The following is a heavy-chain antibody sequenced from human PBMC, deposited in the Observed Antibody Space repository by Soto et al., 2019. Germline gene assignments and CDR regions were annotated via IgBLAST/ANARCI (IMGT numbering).Heavy chain of an antibody. CDR2: ISPGGGST. CDR3: ARDMVSATDAFDM. D-gene: IGHD2-8*01. CDR1: GYTFTTYY. J-gene: IGHJ3*02. V-gene: IGHV1-46*01. Sequence: QVQLVQSGAEVKKPGASVKVSCKASGYTFTTYYIHWVRQAPGQGLEWMGVISPGGGSTNYAQKFQGRVTMTRDTSTSTVYMELGSLRSEDTAVYYCARDMVSATDAFDMWGQGTVVTVSS.